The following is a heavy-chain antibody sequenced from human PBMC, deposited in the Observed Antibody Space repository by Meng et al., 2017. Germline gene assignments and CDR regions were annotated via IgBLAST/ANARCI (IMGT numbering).Heavy chain of an antibody. D-gene: IGHD3-22*01. CDR3: AKDIRSSGCCYFDS. V-gene: IGHV3-43D*03. Sequence: GESLKISCAASGFTFDDYAMHWVRQAPGTGLEWVSLISWDGGSTYYADSVKGRFTFSRDTSKNSLYLQMNILRAEDTALYYCAKDIRSSGCCYFDSWGQGTLVTVSS. CDR1: GFTFDDYA. J-gene: IGHJ4*02. CDR2: ISWDGGST.